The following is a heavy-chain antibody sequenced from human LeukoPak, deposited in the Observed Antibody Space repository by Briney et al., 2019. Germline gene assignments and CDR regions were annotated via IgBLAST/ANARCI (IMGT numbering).Heavy chain of an antibody. Sequence: SVKVSCKASGGSFSSNTLSWVRQAPGQGLEWMGGIFANVGTPSYAQKFQGRVTVTADESTSTIYLVVDSLRSDDTAVYYCARLVNWGPLGDYWGQGTLVTVSS. CDR2: IFANVGTP. D-gene: IGHD7-27*01. CDR3: ARLVNWGPLGDY. J-gene: IGHJ4*02. V-gene: IGHV1-69*01. CDR1: GGSFSSNT.